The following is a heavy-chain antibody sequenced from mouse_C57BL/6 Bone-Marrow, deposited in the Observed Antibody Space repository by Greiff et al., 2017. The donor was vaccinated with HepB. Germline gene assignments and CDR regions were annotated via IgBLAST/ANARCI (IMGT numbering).Heavy chain of an antibody. CDR3: ARWNYGSSH. V-gene: IGHV1-54*01. D-gene: IGHD1-1*01. CDR1: GYAFTNYL. CDR2: INPGSGGT. Sequence: VKLMDSGAELVRPGTSVKVSCKASGYAFTNYLIEWVKQRPGQGLEWIGVINPGSGGTNYNEKFKGKATLTADKSSSTAYMQLSSLTSEDSAVYFCARWNYGSSHWGQGTTLTVSS. J-gene: IGHJ2*01.